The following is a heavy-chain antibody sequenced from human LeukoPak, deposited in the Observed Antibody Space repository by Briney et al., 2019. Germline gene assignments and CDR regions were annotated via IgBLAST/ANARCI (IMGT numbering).Heavy chain of an antibody. D-gene: IGHD3-10*01. V-gene: IGHV4-34*01. CDR3: ARGRLLWFGEFGDMDV. Sequence: SETLSLTCAVYGGSFSGYYWSWIRQPPGKGLEWIGEINHSGSTNYNPSLKSRVTISVDTSKNQFYLKLSSVTAADTAVYYCARGRLLWFGEFGDMDVWGKGTTVTVSS. J-gene: IGHJ6*03. CDR2: INHSGST. CDR1: GGSFSGYY.